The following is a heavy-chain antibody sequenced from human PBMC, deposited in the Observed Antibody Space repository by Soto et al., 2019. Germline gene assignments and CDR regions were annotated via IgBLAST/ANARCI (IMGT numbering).Heavy chain of an antibody. CDR2: IWYHGIDK. D-gene: IGHD2-15*01. Sequence: QVQLVESGGGVVQPERSLRLSCAASGFTFSRQAMHWVRQAPGRGLEWVAVIWYHGIDKYYADSVKGRFTISRDNSKNTVYLQMNSLRGEDTAVYYCATGFLTFCTGGNCPLDYWGQGTLVTVSS. V-gene: IGHV3-33*01. CDR3: ATGFLTFCTGGNCPLDY. J-gene: IGHJ4*02. CDR1: GFTFSRQA.